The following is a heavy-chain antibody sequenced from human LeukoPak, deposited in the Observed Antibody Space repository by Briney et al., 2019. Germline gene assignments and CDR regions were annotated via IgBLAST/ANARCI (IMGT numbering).Heavy chain of an antibody. CDR1: GFTFSSYG. CDR2: ISYDGSNK. V-gene: IGHV3-30*03. Sequence: GGSLRLSCAASGFTFSSYGMHWVRQAPGKGLEWVAVISYDGSNKYYADSVKGRFTISRDNSKNTLYLQMNSLRAEDTAVYYCARGPFIAAAGTLDYWGQGTLVTVSS. CDR3: ARGPFIAAAGTLDY. J-gene: IGHJ4*02. D-gene: IGHD6-13*01.